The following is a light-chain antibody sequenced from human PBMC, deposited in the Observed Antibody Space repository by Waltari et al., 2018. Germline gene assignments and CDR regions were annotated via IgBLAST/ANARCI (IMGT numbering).Light chain of an antibody. CDR1: QTISSY. Sequence: DLQLTQSPSSLSASVGDRVSITCRASQTISSYLHWYQHKPGKAPQLLIYAASNLQSGVPSRFSGSGSGTDFTLVISNLQPEDFATYFCQQSYSAPPLTFGGGTKVEIK. J-gene: IGKJ4*01. CDR3: QQSYSAPPLT. CDR2: AAS. V-gene: IGKV1-39*01.